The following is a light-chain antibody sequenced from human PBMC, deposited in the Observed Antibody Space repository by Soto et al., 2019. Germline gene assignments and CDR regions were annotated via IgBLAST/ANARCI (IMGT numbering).Light chain of an antibody. J-gene: IGKJ5*01. V-gene: IGKV3-20*01. CDR1: QSVSSN. Sequence: EILLTQSPATLSVCTGQRATPSSRASQSVSSNLAWYQQKRGQAPRLLIYGTSSRATGIPDRFSGSGSGTDFTLTISRLEPEDFAVYYCQQYATSPITFGQGTRLEI. CDR3: QQYATSPIT. CDR2: GTS.